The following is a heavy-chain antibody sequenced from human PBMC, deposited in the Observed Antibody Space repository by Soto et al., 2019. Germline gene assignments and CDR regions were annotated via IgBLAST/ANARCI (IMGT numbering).Heavy chain of an antibody. CDR3: ARDGHGMDV. CDR1: GGSVRTGSYD. V-gene: IGHV4-61*01. CDR2: IFFTGSA. Sequence: SETLSRTCTLSGGSVRTGSYDWSWIRQPPGKGLEWIGKIFFTGSAHYNPSLRNRVTMSVDTSKDQFSLTLTSVTAADTAVYYCARDGHGMDVWGQGTTVTVSS. J-gene: IGHJ6*02.